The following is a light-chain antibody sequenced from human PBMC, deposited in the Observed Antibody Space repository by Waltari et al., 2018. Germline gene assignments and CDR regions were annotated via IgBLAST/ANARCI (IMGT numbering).Light chain of an antibody. CDR2: AAS. Sequence: DIQMTQSPSSLYASVGARVTITCRASQSISTYLNWYQQKPGKAPKLLIYAASSMQSGVPSRFSGSGSGTDFTLTISSLQPEDCATYYCQQSYSTPRTFGQGTKVQIK. CDR3: QQSYSTPRT. V-gene: IGKV1-39*01. CDR1: QSISTY. J-gene: IGKJ1*01.